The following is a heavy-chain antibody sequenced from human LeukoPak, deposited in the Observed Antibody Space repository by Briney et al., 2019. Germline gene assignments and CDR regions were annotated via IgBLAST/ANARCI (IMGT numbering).Heavy chain of an antibody. CDR3: AKDMRGQGGNAFDY. CDR2: ISWNSGSI. CDR1: GFTFYDYA. D-gene: IGHD4-23*01. V-gene: IGHV3-9*01. Sequence: GGSLRLSCAASGFTFYDYAMHWVRQAPGKGLEWVSGISWNSGSIGYADSVKGRFTISRDNVKNSLYLQMNSLRAEDTALYYCAKDMRGQGGNAFDYWGQGTLVTVSS. J-gene: IGHJ4*02.